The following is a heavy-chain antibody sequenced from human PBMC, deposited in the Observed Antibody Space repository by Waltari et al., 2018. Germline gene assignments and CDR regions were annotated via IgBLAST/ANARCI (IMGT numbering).Heavy chain of an antibody. D-gene: IGHD5-12*01. J-gene: IGHJ5*02. CDR3: AREQTRSRVATIIS. V-gene: IGHV1-2*02. CDR2: AKPNRKGT. CDR1: GYTFTNYY. Sequence: QVQLVQSGAEVKRPGASVKVSCKASGYTFTNYYMNWVRQAPGQGPEWMGWAKPNRKGTHYAEKCQGRVLMTSDTSVNTGYMELSSLRSDDTAVYYCAREQTRSRVATIISWGQGTLLTVSS.